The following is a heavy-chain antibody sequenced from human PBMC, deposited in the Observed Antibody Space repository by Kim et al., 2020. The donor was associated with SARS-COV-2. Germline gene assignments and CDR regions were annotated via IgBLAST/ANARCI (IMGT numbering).Heavy chain of an antibody. CDR2: IKSKTDGGTT. Sequence: GGSLRLSCAASGFTFSNAWMSWVRQAPGKGLEWVGRIKSKTDGGTTDYAAPVKGRFTISRDDSKNTLYLQMNSLKTEDTAVYYCTTGEDIVVVPAAIPENYWGQGTLVTVSS. D-gene: IGHD2-2*02. J-gene: IGHJ4*02. CDR3: TTGEDIVVVPAAIPENY. V-gene: IGHV3-15*01. CDR1: GFTFSNAW.